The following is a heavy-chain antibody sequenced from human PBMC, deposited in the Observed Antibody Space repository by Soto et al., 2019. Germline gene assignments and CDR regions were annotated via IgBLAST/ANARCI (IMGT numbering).Heavy chain of an antibody. CDR2: IYYSGST. J-gene: IGHJ4*02. D-gene: IGHD4-17*01. Sequence: PSETLSLTCTVSGGSISSGGYYWSWIRQHPGKGLEWIGYIYYSGSTYYNPSLKSRVTISVDTSKNQFSLKLSSVTAADTAVYYCARDTVTQNPHFDYWGQGTLVTVSS. CDR3: ARDTVTQNPHFDY. V-gene: IGHV4-31*03. CDR1: GGSISSGGYY.